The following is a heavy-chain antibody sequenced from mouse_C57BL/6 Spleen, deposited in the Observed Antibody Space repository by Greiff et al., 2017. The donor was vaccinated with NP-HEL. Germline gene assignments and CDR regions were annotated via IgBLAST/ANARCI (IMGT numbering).Heavy chain of an antibody. V-gene: IGHV5-16*01. D-gene: IGHD2-4*01. CDR3: ARVGYDYDVGYFDV. J-gene: IGHJ1*03. CDR2: INYDGSST. Sequence: EVKLMESEGGLVQPGSSMKLSCTASGFTFSDYYMAWVRQVPEKGLEWVANINYDGSSTYYLDSLKSRFIISRDNAKNILYLQMSSLKSEDTATYYCARVGYDYDVGYFDVWGTGTTVTVSS. CDR1: GFTFSDYY.